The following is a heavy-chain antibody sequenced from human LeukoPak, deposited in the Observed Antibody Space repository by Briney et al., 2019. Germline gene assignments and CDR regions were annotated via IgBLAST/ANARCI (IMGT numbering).Heavy chain of an antibody. CDR2: ISSSSSYI. J-gene: IGHJ4*02. CDR3: ARGRTYSGSYYEDALYY. CDR1: GFTFSSYS. D-gene: IGHD1-26*01. Sequence: PGGSLRLSCAASGFTFSSYSMNWVRQAPGKGLEWVSSISSSSSYIYYADSVKGRFTISRDNAKNSLYLQMNSLRAEDTAVYYCARGRTYSGSYYEDALYYWGQGTLVTVSS. V-gene: IGHV3-21*01.